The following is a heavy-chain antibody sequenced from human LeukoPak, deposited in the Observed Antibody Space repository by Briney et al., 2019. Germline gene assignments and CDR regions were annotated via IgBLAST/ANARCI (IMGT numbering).Heavy chain of an antibody. CDR3: ARALRRYKYDYPSPDY. Sequence: LGGSLRLSCATSGFTFDDYGMSWVRQAPGKGLEWVSGINWNGAGTGYADSVKGRFTISRDNAKNSLYLQMNSLRAEDTALYYCARALRRYKYDYPSPDYWGQGTLVTVSS. V-gene: IGHV3-20*04. CDR1: GFTFDDYG. D-gene: IGHD3-16*01. CDR2: INWNGAGT. J-gene: IGHJ4*02.